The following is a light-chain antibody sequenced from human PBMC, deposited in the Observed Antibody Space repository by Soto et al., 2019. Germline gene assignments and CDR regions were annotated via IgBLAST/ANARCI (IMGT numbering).Light chain of an antibody. CDR2: EVS. CDR3: SSFAGSDTVI. V-gene: IGLV2-14*01. Sequence: QSALIQPASVSGSPGQSITISCTGTSRDVGGSNYVSWYQHHPHRAPKLLIYEVSYRPSGVSSRFSGSKSGNTASLTISGLQAEDEADYYCSSFAGSDTVIFGGGTKLTVL. J-gene: IGLJ2*01. CDR1: SRDVGGSNY.